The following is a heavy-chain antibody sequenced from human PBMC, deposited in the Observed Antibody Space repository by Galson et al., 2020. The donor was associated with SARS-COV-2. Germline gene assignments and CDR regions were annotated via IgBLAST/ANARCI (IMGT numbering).Heavy chain of an antibody. V-gene: IGHV4-59*01. J-gene: IGHJ6*02. CDR3: ARVGSGTPYYYALDV. CDR1: GGSISRSY. Sequence: SETLSLTCAVSGGSISRSYWSWIRQPPGKGLEWIGYIYYSGSTNYNPSLKSRVTISVDTSKNQFSLKLSSVTAADTAVYYCARVGSGTPYYYALDVWGHGTTVTVSS. D-gene: IGHD3-10*01. CDR2: IYYSGST.